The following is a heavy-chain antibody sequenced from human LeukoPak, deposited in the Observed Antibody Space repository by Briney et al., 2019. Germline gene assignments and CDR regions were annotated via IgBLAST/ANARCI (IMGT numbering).Heavy chain of an antibody. CDR3: ARPTSGRLRQTRYFDL. D-gene: IGHD3-16*01. CDR1: GGSFSGYY. V-gene: IGHV4-34*01. CDR2: INHSGST. Sequence: SETLSLTCAVYGGSFSGYYWSWIRQPPGKGLEWVGEINHSGSTNYNPSLKSRVTISVDTSKNQFSLKLSSVTAADTAVYYCARPTSGRLRQTRYFDLWGRGTLVTVSS. J-gene: IGHJ2*01.